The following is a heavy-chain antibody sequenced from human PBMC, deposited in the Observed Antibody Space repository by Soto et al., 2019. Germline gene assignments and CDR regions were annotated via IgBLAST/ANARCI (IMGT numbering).Heavy chain of an antibody. V-gene: IGHV1-2*02. D-gene: IGHD3-22*01. Sequence: RASVKVSCKASGYTFTGYYMHWVRQAPGQGLEWMGWINPNSGGTNYAQKFQGRVTMTRDTSISTAYMELSRLRSDDTAVYYCARTKGDYYDSSGSLDYWGQGTLVTVSS. CDR2: INPNSGGT. CDR3: ARTKGDYYDSSGSLDY. J-gene: IGHJ4*02. CDR1: GYTFTGYY.